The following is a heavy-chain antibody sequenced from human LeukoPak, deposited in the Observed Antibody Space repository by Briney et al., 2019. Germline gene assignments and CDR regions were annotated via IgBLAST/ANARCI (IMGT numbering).Heavy chain of an antibody. J-gene: IGHJ4*02. CDR3: ANENYDFWSGNHFDY. V-gene: IGHV3-23*01. Sequence: GGSLRLSCAASGFTFSSYAMSWVRQAPGKGLEWVSAISGSGGSTYYVDSVKGRFTISRDNSKNTLYLQMNSLRAEDTAVYYCANENYDFWSGNHFDYWGQGTLVTVSS. CDR2: ISGSGGST. CDR1: GFTFSSYA. D-gene: IGHD3-3*01.